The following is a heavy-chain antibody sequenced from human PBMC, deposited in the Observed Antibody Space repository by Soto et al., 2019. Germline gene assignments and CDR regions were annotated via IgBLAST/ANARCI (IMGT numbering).Heavy chain of an antibody. J-gene: IGHJ4*02. CDR1: GGSFSGYS. CDR2: INHSGST. V-gene: IGHV4-34*01. CDR3: ARDKITGLFDY. Sequence: QVQLQQWGAGLLKPSETLSLTCAVYGGSFSGYSWTWIRQPPGTGLEWIGEINHSGSTNYNPSLKRRVTISVDTSKNQSSRKLTSVTAADTAVYYCARDKITGLFDYWGQGTLVTVSS. D-gene: IGHD2-8*02.